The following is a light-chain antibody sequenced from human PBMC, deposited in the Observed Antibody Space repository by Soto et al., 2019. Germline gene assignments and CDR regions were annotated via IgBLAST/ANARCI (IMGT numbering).Light chain of an antibody. CDR1: QSLSINY. J-gene: IGKJ3*01. V-gene: IGKV3D-20*01. CDR2: DAS. Sequence: EIVLTQSPATLSLSPGERATLSCGASQSLSINYLAWYQHKPGLAPRLLIYDASSRAAGIPDRFSGSGAGTDFTLTISRLEPADFAVYYCQQYDTSVFTFSPGTKVDMK. CDR3: QQYDTSVFT.